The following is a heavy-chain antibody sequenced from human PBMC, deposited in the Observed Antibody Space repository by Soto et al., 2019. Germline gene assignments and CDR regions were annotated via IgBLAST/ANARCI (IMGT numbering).Heavy chain of an antibody. CDR3: ARGRYCSGGSCYGMDV. D-gene: IGHD2-15*01. V-gene: IGHV4-34*01. Sequence: PSETLSLTCAVYGGSFSGYYWSWIRQPPGKGLEWIGEINHSGSTNCNPSLKSRVTISVDTSKNQFSLKLSSVTAADTAVYYCARGRYCSGGSCYGMDVWGQGTTVTVSS. J-gene: IGHJ6*02. CDR2: INHSGST. CDR1: GGSFSGYY.